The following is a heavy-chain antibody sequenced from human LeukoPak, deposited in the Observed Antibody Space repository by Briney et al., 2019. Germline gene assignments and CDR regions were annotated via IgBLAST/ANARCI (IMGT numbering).Heavy chain of an antibody. Sequence: PSETLSLTCSVSGGSISGGKDFWGWIRQPPGKGLEWIGSIYYTGSTYYNPSLKGRATISVDTSKNEFSLDLRSVTATDTAVYYCARRGITYSTSFFEYWGQGSLVTVSS. V-gene: IGHV4-39*01. J-gene: IGHJ4*02. CDR2: IYYTGST. CDR3: ARRGITYSTSFFEY. D-gene: IGHD2-2*01. CDR1: GGSISGGKDF.